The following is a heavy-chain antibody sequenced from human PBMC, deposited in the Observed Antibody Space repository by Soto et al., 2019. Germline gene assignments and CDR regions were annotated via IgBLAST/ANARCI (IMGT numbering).Heavy chain of an antibody. Sequence: ASVKVSCKASGHTFTDYYIQWVRQAPGQGLEWMGWINPNSGCTYYAQKFEGRVTMTRDTSISTAYMELSMLRSDDTAVYYCARDCGVTTVLTNWLDPWGQGTRVTVSS. CDR1: GHTFTDYY. V-gene: IGHV1-2*02. CDR3: ARDCGVTTVLTNWLDP. CDR2: INPNSGCT. D-gene: IGHD4-17*01. J-gene: IGHJ5*02.